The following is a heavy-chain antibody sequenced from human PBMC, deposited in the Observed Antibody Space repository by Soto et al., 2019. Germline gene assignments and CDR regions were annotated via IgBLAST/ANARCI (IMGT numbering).Heavy chain of an antibody. D-gene: IGHD1-1*01. V-gene: IGHV4-30-2*01. CDR3: ARDQLEGNWFDP. Sequence: SETLSLTCTVSGGSISRGGYSWNWIRQPPGKGLEWIGYIYHSGSTLYNPSLKSRVTISVDKSKNQFSLKLSSVTAADTAVYYCARDQLEGNWFDPWGQGTLVTVYS. CDR1: GGSISRGGYS. J-gene: IGHJ5*02. CDR2: IYHSGST.